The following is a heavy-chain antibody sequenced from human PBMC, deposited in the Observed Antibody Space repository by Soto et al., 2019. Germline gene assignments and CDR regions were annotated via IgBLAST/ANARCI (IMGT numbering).Heavy chain of an antibody. J-gene: IGHJ6*02. CDR1: GYTFTSYG. CDR2: ISAYNGNT. Sequence: ASVKVSCKASGYTFTSYGISWVRQAPGQGLEWMGWISAYNGNTNYAQKLQGRVTMTTDTSTSTAYMELRSLRSDDTAVYYCARFDYGDFYYYGMDVWGQGTTVTVSS. D-gene: IGHD4-17*01. CDR3: ARFDYGDFYYYGMDV. V-gene: IGHV1-18*01.